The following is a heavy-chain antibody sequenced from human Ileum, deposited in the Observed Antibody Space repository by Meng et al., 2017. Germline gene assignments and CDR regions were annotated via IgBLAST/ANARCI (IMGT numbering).Heavy chain of an antibody. Sequence: ESLKISCAASGFSISNYWMSWVRQAPGKGLEWVANIKQDGSEQYYVDSVKGRFTFSKDNAKNSLYLQMNSLRAEDTAVYYCAREGLQSARDYWGQGTLVTVSS. V-gene: IGHV3-7*01. CDR1: GFSISNYW. D-gene: IGHD4-11*01. CDR3: AREGLQSARDY. CDR2: IKQDGSEQ. J-gene: IGHJ4*02.